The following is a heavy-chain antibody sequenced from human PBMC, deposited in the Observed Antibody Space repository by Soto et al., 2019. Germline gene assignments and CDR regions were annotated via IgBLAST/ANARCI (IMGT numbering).Heavy chain of an antibody. Sequence: SVKVSCKASGGTFSSYAISWVRQAPGQGLEWMGGIIPIFGTANYAQKFQGRVTITADESTSTAYMELSSLRSEDTAVYYCARVLGQQLVHALDYWGQGTLVTVSS. J-gene: IGHJ4*02. CDR3: ARVLGQQLVHALDY. D-gene: IGHD6-13*01. CDR1: GGTFSSYA. V-gene: IGHV1-69*13. CDR2: IIPIFGTA.